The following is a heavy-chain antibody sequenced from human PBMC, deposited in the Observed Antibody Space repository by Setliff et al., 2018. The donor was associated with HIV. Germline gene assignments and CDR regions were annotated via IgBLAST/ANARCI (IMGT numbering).Heavy chain of an antibody. D-gene: IGHD2-8*02. CDR2: IMPMFGNT. V-gene: IGHV1-18*01. CDR1: GGTFSDYA. CDR3: ARVQVGDPYYSYYYMDV. Sequence: ASVKVSCKASGGTFSDYAISWVRQAPGQGLEWMGAIMPMFGNTNAQKLQGRVTMTTDTSTSTAYMELRYLRSDDTAVYYCARVQVGDPYYSYYYMDVWGEGTTVTVSS. J-gene: IGHJ6*03.